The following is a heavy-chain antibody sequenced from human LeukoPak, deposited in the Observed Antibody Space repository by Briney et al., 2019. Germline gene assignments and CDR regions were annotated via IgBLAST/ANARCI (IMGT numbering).Heavy chain of an antibody. J-gene: IGHJ4*02. Sequence: PGGSLRLSCAASGFTFSSYEMNWVRQAPGKGLEWVSYISSSGSTIYYADSVKGRFTISRDNAKNTLYLQMNSLRAEDTAVYYCAKAWIQLWSYFDYWGQGTLVTVSS. V-gene: IGHV3-48*03. CDR3: AKAWIQLWSYFDY. CDR2: ISSSGSTI. D-gene: IGHD5-18*01. CDR1: GFTFSSYE.